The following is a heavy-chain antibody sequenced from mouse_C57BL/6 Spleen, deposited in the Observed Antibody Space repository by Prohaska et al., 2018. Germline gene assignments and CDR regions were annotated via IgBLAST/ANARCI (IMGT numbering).Heavy chain of an antibody. J-gene: IGHJ3*01. CDR1: GYTFTDYY. Sequence: GYTFTDYYMNWVKQSHGKSLEWIGDINPNNGGTSYNQKFKRKATLTVDISSSTVYMVLRSLTSEDSAVYFCATRSYWSQESQVSVSA. CDR2: INPNNGGT. V-gene: IGHV1-26*01. CDR3: ATRSY.